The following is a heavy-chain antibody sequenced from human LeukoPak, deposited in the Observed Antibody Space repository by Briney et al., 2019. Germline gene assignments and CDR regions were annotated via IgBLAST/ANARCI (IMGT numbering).Heavy chain of an antibody. CDR3: ARADWAAAGNY. J-gene: IGHJ4*02. CDR2: INAGNGNT. CDR1: GYTFTSYA. V-gene: IGHV1-3*01. Sequence: GASVKVSCKASGYTFTSYAMHWVRQAPGQRLEWMGWINAGNGNTKYTQKFQGRVTINRDTSASTAYMELSSLRSEDTAVYYCARADWAAAGNYWGQGTLVTVSS. D-gene: IGHD6-13*01.